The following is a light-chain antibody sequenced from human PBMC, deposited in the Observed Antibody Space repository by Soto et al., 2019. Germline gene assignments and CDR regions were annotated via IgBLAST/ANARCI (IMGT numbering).Light chain of an antibody. CDR3: QQFNGFPLT. CDR1: QDIGSA. Sequence: IQLTQSPSSLSASVGDRVTITCRAGQDIGSALAWYQQRPGKAPKLLLYDASNLEAGVPSRFSGSGSGTDFTLTFTSLRPEDFATYYCQQFNGFPLTFGGGPRCRSN. V-gene: IGKV1-13*02. CDR2: DAS. J-gene: IGKJ4*01.